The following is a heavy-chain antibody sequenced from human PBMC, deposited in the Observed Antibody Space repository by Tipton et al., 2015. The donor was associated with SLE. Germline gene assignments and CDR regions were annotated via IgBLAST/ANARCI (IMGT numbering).Heavy chain of an antibody. CDR2: IYYSGST. CDR3: VLLELPLGYYSGGSCPDAFDI. Sequence: LRLSCTVSGGSISSSSYYWGWIRQPPGKGLEWIGSIYYSGSTYYNPSLKSRVTISVDTSKNQFSLKLSSVTAADTAVYYCVLLELPLGYYSGGSCPDAFDIWGQGTMVTVSS. CDR1: GGSISSSSYY. J-gene: IGHJ3*02. D-gene: IGHD2-15*01. V-gene: IGHV4-39*07.